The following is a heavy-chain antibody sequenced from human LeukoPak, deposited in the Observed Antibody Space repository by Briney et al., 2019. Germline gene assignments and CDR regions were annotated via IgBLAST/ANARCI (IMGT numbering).Heavy chain of an antibody. CDR3: ARGKYTSFDN. CDR2: TYYRSKWSF. J-gene: IGHJ4*02. D-gene: IGHD6-6*01. V-gene: IGHV6-1*01. Sequence: SQTLSLTCAISGDSIFANNVAWNWIRQSPSRGLEWLGRTYYRSKWSFDYAVSVKSRITINADTSKNQFSLQLSSVTPEDTAVYYCARGKYTSFDNWGQGTLVTVSS. CDR1: GDSIFANNVA.